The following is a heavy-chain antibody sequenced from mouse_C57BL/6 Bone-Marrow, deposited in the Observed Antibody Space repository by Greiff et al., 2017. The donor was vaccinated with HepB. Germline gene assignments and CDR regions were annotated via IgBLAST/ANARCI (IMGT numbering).Heavy chain of an antibody. D-gene: IGHD2-1*01. J-gene: IGHJ1*03. CDR2: IYPRSGNT. CDR3: ARGNYGNFCDFGV. V-gene: IGHV1-81*01. Sequence: VQGVESGAELARPGASVKLSCKASGYTFTSYGISWVKQRTGQGLEWIGEIYPRSGNTYYNEKFKGKATLTADKSSSTAYMELRSLTSEDSAVYFCARGNYGNFCDFGVWGTGTTVTVSS. CDR1: GYTFTSYG.